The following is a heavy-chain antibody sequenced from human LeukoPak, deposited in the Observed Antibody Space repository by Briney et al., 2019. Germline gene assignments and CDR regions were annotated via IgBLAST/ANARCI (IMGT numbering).Heavy chain of an antibody. CDR3: AREPIYGLNFDY. D-gene: IGHD2/OR15-2a*01. V-gene: IGHV3-21*01. J-gene: IGHJ4*02. CDR2: ISSSGSYI. Sequence: GGSLRLSCAASGFTFSSYSMNWVRQAPGKGLEWVSSISSSGSYIYYADSVKGRFTISRDNANKSLYLQLNSLRAEDTAVYFCAREPIYGLNFDYWGQGTLATVSS. CDR1: GFTFSSYS.